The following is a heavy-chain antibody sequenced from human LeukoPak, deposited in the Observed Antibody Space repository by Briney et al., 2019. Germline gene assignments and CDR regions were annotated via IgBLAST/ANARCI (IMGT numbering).Heavy chain of an antibody. D-gene: IGHD1-26*01. V-gene: IGHV3-7*01. J-gene: IGHJ4*02. CDR3: ARDSFSNTWHREWEDY. Sequence: PGGSLRLSCAASGFSFSSYWMTWVRQAPGKGLEWVANIKQDGSETYYVDSVKGRFTISRDNAKNSLYLQMNSLRAEDTAVYYCARDSFSNTWHREWEDYWGQGTLVTVSS. CDR2: IKQDGSET. CDR1: GFSFSSYW.